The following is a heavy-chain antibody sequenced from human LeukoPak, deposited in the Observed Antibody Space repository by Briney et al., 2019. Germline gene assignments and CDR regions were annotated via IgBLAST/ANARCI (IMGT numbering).Heavy chain of an antibody. Sequence: GGSLRLSCAPSGFTFSIYWMTWVRQAPGKGLEWVANIKEDGSVKYYVDSVKGRFTISRDNAKKSLYLQMNNLRGEDTAVYFCARRWKLSLDVWGQGTTVTVSS. CDR2: IKEDGSVK. J-gene: IGHJ6*02. D-gene: IGHD5-24*01. CDR1: GFTFSIYW. CDR3: ARRWKLSLDV. V-gene: IGHV3-7*01.